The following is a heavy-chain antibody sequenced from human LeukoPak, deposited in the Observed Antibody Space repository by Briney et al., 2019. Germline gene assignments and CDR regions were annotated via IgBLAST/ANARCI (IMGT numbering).Heavy chain of an antibody. Sequence: SETLSLTCTVSGGSISSYYWSWIRQPPGKGLEWIGYIYYSGSTNYNPSLKSRVTISVDTSKNQFSLKLSSVTAADTAVYYCARARFRGMDVWGQGTLVTVSS. D-gene: IGHD3-10*01. V-gene: IGHV4-59*12. CDR3: ARARFRGMDV. CDR1: GGSISSYY. J-gene: IGHJ4*02. CDR2: IYYSGST.